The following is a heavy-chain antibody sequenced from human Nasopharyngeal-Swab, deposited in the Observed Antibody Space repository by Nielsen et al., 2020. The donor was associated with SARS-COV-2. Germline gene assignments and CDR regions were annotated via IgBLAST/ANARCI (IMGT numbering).Heavy chain of an antibody. Sequence: GGSLRLSCAASGFTFSSYDMHWVRQATGKGLEWVSAIGTAGDTYYPGPVKGRFTISRENAKNSLYLQMNNLRAEDTAVYFCARAYGDTPYFYGVDVWGQGTTVTVSS. CDR3: ARAYGDTPYFYGVDV. CDR2: IGTAGDT. CDR1: GFTFSSYD. V-gene: IGHV3-13*04. J-gene: IGHJ6*02. D-gene: IGHD4-17*01.